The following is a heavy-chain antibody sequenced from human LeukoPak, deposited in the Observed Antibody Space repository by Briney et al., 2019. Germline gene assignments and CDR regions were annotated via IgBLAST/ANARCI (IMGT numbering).Heavy chain of an antibody. D-gene: IGHD6-19*01. CDR3: ARGVWLARDY. CDR2: ITHSASSNYNPSL. J-gene: IGHJ4*02. V-gene: IGHV4-59*01. Sequence: SETLSLTCTIFGGSISTYYWTWIRQPPGKGLEWIGDITHSASSNYNPSLNYNPSLKSPVTISADTSKNQFSLRLSSVTAADTAVYYCARGVWLARDYWGQGTLVTVSS. CDR1: GGSISTYY.